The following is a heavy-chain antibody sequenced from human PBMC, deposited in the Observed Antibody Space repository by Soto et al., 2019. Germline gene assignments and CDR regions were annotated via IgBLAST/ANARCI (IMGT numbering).Heavy chain of an antibody. CDR1: GASLRSTDYY. V-gene: IGHV4-30-4*01. CDR3: VRSAREGAVAPHWFDR. CDR2: VYYTGST. Sequence: SETLSLTCPVSGASLRSTDYYWRWLRQAPGKGLEWIGYVYYTGSTYYNTSLMSRLTISVDTSKNQFSLKLTSVTAAETAVYYCVRSAREGAVAPHWFDRWGQGTQVTVSS. D-gene: IGHD3-3*01. J-gene: IGHJ5*02.